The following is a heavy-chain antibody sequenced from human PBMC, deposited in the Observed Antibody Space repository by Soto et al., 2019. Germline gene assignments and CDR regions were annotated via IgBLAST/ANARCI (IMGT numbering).Heavy chain of an antibody. D-gene: IGHD1-26*01. CDR2: ISYDGSNK. CDR3: ARGEDEWERQAY. V-gene: IGHV3-30-3*01. CDR1: GFTFSSYA. Sequence: QVQLVESGGGVVQPGRSLRLSCAASGFTFSSYAMHWVRQAPGKGLEWVAVISYDGSNKYYADSVKGRFTISRDNSKTTLYLQMNSLRAEDTAVYYCARGEDEWERQAYWGQGTLVTVSS. J-gene: IGHJ4*02.